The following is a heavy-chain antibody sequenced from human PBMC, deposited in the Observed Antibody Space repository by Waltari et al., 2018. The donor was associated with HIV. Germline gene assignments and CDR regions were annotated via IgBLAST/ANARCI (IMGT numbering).Heavy chain of an antibody. J-gene: IGHJ6*02. V-gene: IGHV1-58*01. D-gene: IGHD2-21*01. Sequence: QMLLLQSGPQVKKPGTSVTVSCQASGFVFSSSAVHWLRQGGGQRLAGVAFFVCISEYYAVGNGICRTVNLMVQKSTVTVNSELSKLPSAVTVVYYCAADVALRYCGGNIPDPSCLSFDIWGQGTPVIVSS. CDR2: FVCISEYY. CDR1: GFVFSSSA. CDR3: AADVALRYCGGNIPDPSCLSFDI.